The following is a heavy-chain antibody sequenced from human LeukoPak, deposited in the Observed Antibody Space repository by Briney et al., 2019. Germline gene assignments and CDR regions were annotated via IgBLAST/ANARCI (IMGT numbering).Heavy chain of an antibody. Sequence: GGSLRLSCVASGFTFSSYRMSWVRQAPGKGLESVAVIGYDGSNKYYADSVKGRFTISRDNSKNTLYLQMNSLRTEDTAVYFCAKEIYYDSSAFFDYWGQGTLVTVSS. D-gene: IGHD3-22*01. V-gene: IGHV3-30*18. CDR2: IGYDGSNK. CDR1: GFTFSSYR. J-gene: IGHJ4*02. CDR3: AKEIYYDSSAFFDY.